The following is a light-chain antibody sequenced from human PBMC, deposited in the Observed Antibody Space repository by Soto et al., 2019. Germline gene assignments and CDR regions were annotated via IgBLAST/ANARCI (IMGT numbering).Light chain of an antibody. J-gene: IGKJ1*01. CDR2: MAS. CDR3: QQYNVYSPT. V-gene: IGKV1-5*03. CDR1: QSISSW. Sequence: IQMTQSPSTLSASVGDRVTITCRASQSISSWLAWYQQKPGKAPNLLIYMASTLESGVPSRFSGSGSGTELTLTITSLQPDDFATYYCQQYNVYSPTFGQGTKVEI.